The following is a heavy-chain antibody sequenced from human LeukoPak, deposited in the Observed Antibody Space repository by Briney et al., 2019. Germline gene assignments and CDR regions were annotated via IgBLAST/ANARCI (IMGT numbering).Heavy chain of an antibody. CDR2: ISSSSSYT. V-gene: IGHV3-11*05. CDR3: ERVAGYSSGWYDY. D-gene: IGHD6-19*01. CDR1: GFTFSDYY. Sequence: GGSLRLSCAASGFTFSDYYMSWIRQAPGKGLEWVSYISSSSSYTNYADSVKGRFTISRDNAKNSLYLQMNSLRAEDTAVYYCERVAGYSSGWYDYWGQGTLVTVSS. J-gene: IGHJ4*02.